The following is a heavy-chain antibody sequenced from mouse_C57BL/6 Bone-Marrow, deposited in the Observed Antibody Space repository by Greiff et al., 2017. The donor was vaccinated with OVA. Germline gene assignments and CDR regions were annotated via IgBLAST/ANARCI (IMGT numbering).Heavy chain of an antibody. CDR1: GYSITSGYD. Sequence: DVQLQESGPGMVKPSQSLSLTCTVTGYSITSGYDWHWIRHFPGNKLEWMGYISYSGSTNYNPSLKSRISITHDTSKNHFFLKLNSVTTEDTATYYCARDNGGVWDYWGQGTSVTVSS. D-gene: IGHD1-1*02. CDR3: ARDNGGVWDY. V-gene: IGHV3-1*01. J-gene: IGHJ4*01. CDR2: ISYSGST.